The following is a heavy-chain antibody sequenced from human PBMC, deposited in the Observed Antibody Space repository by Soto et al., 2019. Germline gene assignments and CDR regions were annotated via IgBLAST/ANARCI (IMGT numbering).Heavy chain of an antibody. CDR2: IYHSGSS. V-gene: IGHV4-38-2*01. D-gene: IGHD3-22*01. J-gene: IGHJ4*02. CDR3: ARVVHDSSGSYFDF. Sequence: SETLSLTCAVSDYSISSDHYWGWIRQPPGKGLEWIGTIYHSGSSYNNPSLKGRLTISVDTSKNQFSLQLNSVTSVDTAVYYCARVVHDSSGSYFDFWGRGTLVTVSS. CDR1: DYSISSDHY.